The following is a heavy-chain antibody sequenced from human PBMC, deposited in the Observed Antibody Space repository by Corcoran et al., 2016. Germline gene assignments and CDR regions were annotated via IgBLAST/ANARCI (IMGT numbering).Heavy chain of an antibody. Sequence: QVQLQQWGAGLLKPSETLSLTCAVYGGSFSGYYWSWIRQPPGKGLEWIGEINHSGSTNYNPSLKSRVTISVDTSKNQFSLKLSAVTAADTAVYDCARGRHIVATIGWFDPWGQGTLVTVSS. CDR2: INHSGST. D-gene: IGHD5-12*01. J-gene: IGHJ5*02. CDR3: ARGRHIVATIGWFDP. CDR1: GGSFSGYY. V-gene: IGHV4-34*01.